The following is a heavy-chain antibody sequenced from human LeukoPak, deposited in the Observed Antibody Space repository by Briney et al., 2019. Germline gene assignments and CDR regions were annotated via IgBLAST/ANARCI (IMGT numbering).Heavy chain of an antibody. CDR1: GGSISSGDYY. Sequence: PSQTLSLTCTVSGGSISSGDYYWSWIRQPPGKGLEWIGEINHSGSTNYNPSLKSRVTISVDTSKNQFTLKLSSVTAADTAVYYCARGRGGSLWFGEFNIRPAYYYYGMDVWGQGTTVTVSS. D-gene: IGHD3-10*01. V-gene: IGHV4-30-4*08. CDR2: INHSGST. CDR3: ARGRGGSLWFGEFNIRPAYYYYGMDV. J-gene: IGHJ6*02.